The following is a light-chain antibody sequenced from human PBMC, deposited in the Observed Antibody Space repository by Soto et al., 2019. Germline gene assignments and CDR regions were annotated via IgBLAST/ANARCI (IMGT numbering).Light chain of an antibody. CDR2: KAS. Sequence: DIPMTQSPSTLSASVGDRITITCRASQSISSWLAWYQQKPGKAPKLLIYKASSLEGGVPSRFSGSGSGTEFTLTISSLQPDDYATYYCQQYHSFWTFGQGTKVDIK. CDR3: QQYHSFWT. CDR1: QSISSW. V-gene: IGKV1-5*03. J-gene: IGKJ1*01.